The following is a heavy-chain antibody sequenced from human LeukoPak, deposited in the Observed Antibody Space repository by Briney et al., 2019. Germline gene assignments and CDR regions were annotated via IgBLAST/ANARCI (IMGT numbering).Heavy chain of an antibody. J-gene: IGHJ4*02. D-gene: IGHD3-10*01. Sequence: GGSPRLSCAASGFTFSSYSMNWVRQAPGKGLEWVSSISSSSSYIYYADSVKGRFTISRDNAKNSLYLQMNSLRAEDTAVYYCARVGGTYYYGSGSYYLDYWGQGTLVTVSS. CDR1: GFTFSSYS. CDR2: ISSSSSYI. V-gene: IGHV3-21*01. CDR3: ARVGGTYYYGSGSYYLDY.